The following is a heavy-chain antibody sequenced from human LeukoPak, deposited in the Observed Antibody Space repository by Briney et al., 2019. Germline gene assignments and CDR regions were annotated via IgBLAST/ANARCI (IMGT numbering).Heavy chain of an antibody. CDR2: IIPIFGTA. CDR3: ARGGGSNYSDY. V-gene: IGHV1-69*05. CDR1: GGTFSSYA. D-gene: IGHD3-10*01. Sequence: SVKVSCKASGGTFSSYAISWVRQAPGQGLEWMGGIIPIFGTATYAQKFQGRVTITTDESTSTAYMELSSLRSEDTAVYYCARGGGSNYSDYWGQGTLVTVSS. J-gene: IGHJ4*02.